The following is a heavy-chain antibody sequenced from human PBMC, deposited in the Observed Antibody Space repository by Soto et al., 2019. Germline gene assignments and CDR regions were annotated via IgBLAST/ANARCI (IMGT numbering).Heavy chain of an antibody. D-gene: IGHD3-3*01. CDR3: ARATFGAVLHLEV. CDR1: GASISTPGYT. J-gene: IGHJ6*02. V-gene: IGHV4-30-2*01. CDR2: IYPSGAS. Sequence: QVRLQESGSGLVKPSQTLSLTCAVSGASISTPGYTWSWIRQPPGKGLEWIGYIYPSGASTYNPSLKSRVTISLDASRNRVSLSVWSVTAADTAVYYCARATFGAVLHLEVWGQGTTVTVSS.